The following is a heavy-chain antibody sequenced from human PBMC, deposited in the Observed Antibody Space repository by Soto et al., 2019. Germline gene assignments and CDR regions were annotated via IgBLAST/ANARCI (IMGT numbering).Heavy chain of an antibody. CDR2: TSAYNGNT. V-gene: IGHV1-18*04. CDR3: AREGPSSSGSYYGADY. D-gene: IGHD1-26*01. CDR1: GYTFTSYG. Sequence: GASVKVSCKASGYTFTSYGISWVRQAPGQGLEWMGWTSAYNGNTNYAQKLQGRVTMTTDTSTSTAYMELRSLRSDDTAVYYCAREGPSSSGSYYGADYWGQGTLVTVSS. J-gene: IGHJ4*02.